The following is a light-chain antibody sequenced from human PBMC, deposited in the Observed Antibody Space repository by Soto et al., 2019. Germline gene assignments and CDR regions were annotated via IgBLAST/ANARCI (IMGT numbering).Light chain of an antibody. V-gene: IGKV1-5*03. CDR3: QQYNTYSWT. CDR1: QSISNR. Sequence: DLQMTQFPSTLSASVGDRVTITCRASQSISNRLAWFQQKSGEAPNLLIHKASSLESGVPSRFSGSGSGTEFTLTISSLQPDDFATYYCQQYNTYSWTFGQGTKV. J-gene: IGKJ1*01. CDR2: KAS.